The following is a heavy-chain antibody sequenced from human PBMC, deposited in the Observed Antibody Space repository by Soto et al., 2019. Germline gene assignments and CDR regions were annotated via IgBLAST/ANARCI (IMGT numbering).Heavy chain of an antibody. D-gene: IGHD3-16*01. V-gene: IGHV1-18*01. J-gene: IGHJ6*03. CDR2: ISAYNGNT. CDR1: GYTFTSYG. CDR3: ARVRGGEGNYYYYYMDV. Sequence: ASVKVSCKASGYTFTSYGISWVRQAPGQGLEWMGWISAYNGNTNYAQKLQGRVTMTTDTSTSTAYMELRSLRSDDTAVYYCARVRGGEGNYYYYYMDVWGKGTTVTVSS.